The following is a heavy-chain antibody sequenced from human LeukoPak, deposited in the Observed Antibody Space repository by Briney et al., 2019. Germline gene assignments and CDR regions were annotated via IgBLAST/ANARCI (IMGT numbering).Heavy chain of an antibody. V-gene: IGHV1-69*01. CDR3: ARGPILYDSSGDYYYYGMDV. CDR1: GGTFSSYA. Sequence: GASVKVSCKASGGTFSSYAISWARQAPGQGLEWMGGIIPIFGTANYAQKFQGRVTITADESTSTAYMELSSLRSEDTAVYYCARGPILYDSSGDYYYYGMDVWGQGTTVTVSS. CDR2: IIPIFGTA. D-gene: IGHD3-22*01. J-gene: IGHJ6*02.